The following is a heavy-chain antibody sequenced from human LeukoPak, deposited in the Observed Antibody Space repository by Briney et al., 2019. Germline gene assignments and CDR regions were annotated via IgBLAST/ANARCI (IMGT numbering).Heavy chain of an antibody. J-gene: IGHJ4*02. V-gene: IGHV3-20*04. CDR3: AREGGIAVADKGLDY. CDR2: INWSGDDT. D-gene: IGHD6-19*01. CDR1: GFTFDDYG. Sequence: GGSLRLSCAASGFTFDDYGISWVRQAPGKGLEWVSGINWSGDDTGYADSVKGRSTISRDNAKNSLYLQMNSLRAEDTALYYCAREGGIAVADKGLDYWGQGTLVTVSS.